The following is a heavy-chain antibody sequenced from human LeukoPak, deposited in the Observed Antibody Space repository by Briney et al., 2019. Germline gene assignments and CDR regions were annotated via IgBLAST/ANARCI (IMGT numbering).Heavy chain of an antibody. Sequence: ASVKVSCKASGGTFGSYAISWVRQAPGQGLEWMGGIIPIFGTANYAQKFQGRVTITTDESTSTAYMELSSLRSEDTAVYYCARSGGADFWSGYSYWGQGTLVTVSS. V-gene: IGHV1-69*05. J-gene: IGHJ4*02. D-gene: IGHD3-3*01. CDR1: GGTFGSYA. CDR3: ARSGGADFWSGYSY. CDR2: IIPIFGTA.